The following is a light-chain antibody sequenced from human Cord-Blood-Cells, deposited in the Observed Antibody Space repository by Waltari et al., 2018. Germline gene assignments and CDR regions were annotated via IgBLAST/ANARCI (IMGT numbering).Light chain of an antibody. Sequence: EIVMPQSPATLSVSPGERATLSCRASQSVSSTLAWYQQKPGQAPRLLIYGASTRATGIPARFSGSGSGTEFTLTISSLQSEDFAVYYCQQYNNWPPLTFGGATKVEIK. CDR2: GAS. CDR3: QQYNNWPPLT. J-gene: IGKJ4*01. V-gene: IGKV3-15*01. CDR1: QSVSST.